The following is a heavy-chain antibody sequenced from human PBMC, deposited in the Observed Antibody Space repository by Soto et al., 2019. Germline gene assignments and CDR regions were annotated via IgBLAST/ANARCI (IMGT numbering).Heavy chain of an antibody. CDR3: AKVCGIESACMDV. V-gene: IGHV3-23*01. CDR1: GFTFSSYA. Sequence: HPGGSLRLSCAASGFTFSSYAMSWVRQAPGKGLEWVSAISGSGGSTYYADSVKGRFTISRDNSKNTLYLQMNSLRAEDTAVYYCAKVCGIESACMDVWGQGTTVTVSS. CDR2: ISGSGGST. D-gene: IGHD2-15*01. J-gene: IGHJ6*02.